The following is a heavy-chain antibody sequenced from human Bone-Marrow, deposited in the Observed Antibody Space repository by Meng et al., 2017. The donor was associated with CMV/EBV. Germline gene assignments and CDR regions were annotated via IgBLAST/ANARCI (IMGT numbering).Heavy chain of an antibody. CDR3: ARPYRLRQHYYNYGMDV. J-gene: IGHJ6*02. D-gene: IGHD2-21*01. V-gene: IGHV3-30*04. CDR1: GFTFISYA. CDR2: IVYDGSNK. Sequence: GGSLRLSCTASGFTFISYAMNWVRQAPGKGLEWVAVIVYDGSNKYYADSVKGRFTISRANSKNALYLQMNSLRVEDTAVYDCARPYRLRQHYYNYGMDVWGQGTTVTVSS.